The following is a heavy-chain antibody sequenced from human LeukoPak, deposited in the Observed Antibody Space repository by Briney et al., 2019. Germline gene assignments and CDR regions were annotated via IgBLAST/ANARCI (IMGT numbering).Heavy chain of an antibody. CDR3: ARRTGYYYYYYMDV. CDR2: IYHSGST. V-gene: IGHV4-38-2*01. CDR1: GYSISSGYY. J-gene: IGHJ6*03. Sequence: PSETLSLTCAVSGYSISSGYYWGWIRQPPGKGLEWIGSIYHSGSTYYNPSLKSRVTISVGTSKNQFSLKLSSVTAADTAVYYCARRTGYYYYYYMDVWGKGTTVTVSS. D-gene: IGHD4-17*01.